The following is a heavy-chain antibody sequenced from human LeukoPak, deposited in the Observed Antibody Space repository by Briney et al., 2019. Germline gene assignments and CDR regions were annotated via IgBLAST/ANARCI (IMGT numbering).Heavy chain of an antibody. CDR2: ISDTSDRT. CDR1: GFTFSNYA. V-gene: IGHV3-23*01. J-gene: IGHJ4*02. CDR3: AKDWAGQVVPPYFDQ. Sequence: GGSLRLSCAASGFTFSNYAMGWVRQAPGKGLEWVSGISDTSDRTYYTDSVNGRFTISRDNSKNTVYLQMNSLRAEDTAVYCCAKDWAGQVVPPYFDQWGQGTLVTVSS. D-gene: IGHD6-6*01.